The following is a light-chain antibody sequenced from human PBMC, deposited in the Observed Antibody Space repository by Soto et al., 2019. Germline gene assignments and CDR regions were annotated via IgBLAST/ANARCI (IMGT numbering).Light chain of an antibody. Sequence: QSALTQPASVSGSPGQSITISCTGTSSDVGSYNLVSWYQQHPGKAPKLMIYEGSKRPSGVSNRFSGSKSSNTASLTISGLQAEDEADYYCCSYAGSSTSLYVFGTGTKVTVL. V-gene: IGLV2-23*01. CDR1: SSDVGSYNL. J-gene: IGLJ1*01. CDR2: EGS. CDR3: CSYAGSSTSLYV.